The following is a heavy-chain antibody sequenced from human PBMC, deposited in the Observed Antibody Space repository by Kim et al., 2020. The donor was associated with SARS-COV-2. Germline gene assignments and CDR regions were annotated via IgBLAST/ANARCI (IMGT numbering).Heavy chain of an antibody. CDR2: INHSGST. J-gene: IGHJ4*02. CDR1: GGSFSGYY. Sequence: SETLSLTCAVYGGSFSGYYWSWIRQPPGKGLEWIGEINHSGSTNYNPSLKSRVTISVDTSKNQFSLKLSSVTAADTAVYYCARGGWSYGPRGVYFDYWGQGTLVTVSS. D-gene: IGHD3-10*01. V-gene: IGHV4-34*01. CDR3: ARGGWSYGPRGVYFDY.